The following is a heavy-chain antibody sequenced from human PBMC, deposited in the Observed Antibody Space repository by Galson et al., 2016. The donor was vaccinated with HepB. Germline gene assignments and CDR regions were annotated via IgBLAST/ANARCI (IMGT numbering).Heavy chain of an antibody. D-gene: IGHD6-13*01. CDR2: IYHSGIT. Sequence: TLSLTCTVSGGSISSGGYYWSWIRQHPGKGLEWIGYIYHSGITYYNPSLTSRVTISLDTSKNQVSLRLSSVTAADTAVYYCARRAAAGNFDYWGQGTLVTVSS. CDR1: GGSISSGGYY. J-gene: IGHJ4*02. V-gene: IGHV4-31*03. CDR3: ARRAAAGNFDY.